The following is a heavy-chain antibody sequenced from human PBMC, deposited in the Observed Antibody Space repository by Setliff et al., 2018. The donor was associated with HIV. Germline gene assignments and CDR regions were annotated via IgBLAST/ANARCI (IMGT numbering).Heavy chain of an antibody. V-gene: IGHV1-2*02. CDR3: ARDAGIPMVRGRWPLDY. Sequence: EASVKVSCKASGYTFTSHYIHWVRQAPGQGLEWMGWINVNNDATNYAQKFQGRVTMTRDTSISTAHMELSRLTSDDTAVYYCARDAGIPMVRGRWPLDYWGQGTLVTVSS. CDR2: INVNNDAT. D-gene: IGHD3-10*01. CDR1: GYTFTSHY. J-gene: IGHJ4*02.